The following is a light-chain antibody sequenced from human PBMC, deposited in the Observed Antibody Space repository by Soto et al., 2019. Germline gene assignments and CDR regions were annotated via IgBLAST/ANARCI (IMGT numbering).Light chain of an antibody. CDR3: QQYDNLPIT. V-gene: IGKV1-33*01. Sequence: DIQMTQSPSTLSGSVGDRVTITCQARQDIKHYLNWYQQKPGKAPNLLIYDTSVLETGVPSRFSGSKSGTDFTFTISSLQPEDVATYYCQQYDNLPITFGQGTRLEI. J-gene: IGKJ5*01. CDR1: QDIKHY. CDR2: DTS.